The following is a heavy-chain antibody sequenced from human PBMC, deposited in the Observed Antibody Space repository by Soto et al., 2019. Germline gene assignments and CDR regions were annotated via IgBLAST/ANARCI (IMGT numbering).Heavy chain of an antibody. V-gene: IGHV1-2*06. J-gene: IGHJ4*02. CDR1: GYTFTNYY. CDR3: ARQLAYCGGDCYTEPIDY. D-gene: IGHD2-21*02. CDR2: INPNTGGT. Sequence: QAQLVQSGAEVKKPGASMKVSCKASGYTFTNYYVLWVRQAPGQGLEWVGRINPNTGGTNYAQNFQDRVTMTRDTSITTAYMELSRQRSDDTAVYYCARQLAYCGGDCYTEPIDYWGQGTQVTVSS.